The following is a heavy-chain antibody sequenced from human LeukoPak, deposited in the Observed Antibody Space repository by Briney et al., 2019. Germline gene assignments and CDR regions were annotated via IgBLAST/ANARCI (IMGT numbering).Heavy chain of an antibody. CDR2: INHSGST. Sequence: SETLPLTCAVYGGSFSGYYWSWIRQPPGKGMEWIGEINHSGSTNYNPSLKSRVTISVDTSKNQFSLKLSSVTAADTAVYYCARVGGSGSYYNRYRSIDYWGQGTLVTVSS. V-gene: IGHV4-34*01. D-gene: IGHD3-10*01. CDR3: ARVGGSGSYYNRYRSIDY. J-gene: IGHJ4*02. CDR1: GGSFSGYY.